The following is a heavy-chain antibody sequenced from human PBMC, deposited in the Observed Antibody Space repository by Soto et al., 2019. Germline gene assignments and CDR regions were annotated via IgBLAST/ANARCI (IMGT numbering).Heavy chain of an antibody. Sequence: SVKVSCKASGGTFSSYAISWVRQAPGQGLEWMGGIIPIFGTANYAQKFQGRVTITADKSTSTAYMELSSLRSEDTAVYYCARGSYIVAPFDYWGQGTLVTVSS. CDR3: ARGSYIVAPFDY. J-gene: IGHJ4*02. CDR1: GGTFSSYA. CDR2: IIPIFGTA. D-gene: IGHD5-12*01. V-gene: IGHV1-69*06.